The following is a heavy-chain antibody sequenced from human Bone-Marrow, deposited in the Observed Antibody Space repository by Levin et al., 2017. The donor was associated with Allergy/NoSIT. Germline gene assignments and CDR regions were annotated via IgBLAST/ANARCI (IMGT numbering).Heavy chain of an antibody. CDR3: TTRSH. CDR1: GFTFGNAW. V-gene: IGHV3-15*01. CDR2: IKGKTDGGTT. J-gene: IGHJ4*02. Sequence: GESLKISCVASGFTFGNAWMNWVRQAPGKGLQWVGRIKGKTDGGTTDYAAPVKGRITISRDDSKKTLYLQMNSLKTEDTAIYYCTTRSHWGQGTLVTVFS.